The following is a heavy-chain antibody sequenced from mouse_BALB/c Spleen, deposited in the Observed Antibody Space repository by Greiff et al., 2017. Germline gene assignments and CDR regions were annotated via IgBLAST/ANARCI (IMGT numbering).Heavy chain of an antibody. CDR1: GFTFSSYG. Sequence: EVQLVESGGDLVKPGGSLKLSCAASGFTFSSYGMSWVRQTPDKRLEWVATISSGGSYTYYPDSVKGRFTISRDNAKNTLYLQMSSLKSEDTAMYYCARLGKGEDYFDYWGQGTTLTVSS. J-gene: IGHJ2*01. V-gene: IGHV5-6*01. CDR3: ARLGKGEDYFDY. D-gene: IGHD4-1*01. CDR2: ISSGGSYT.